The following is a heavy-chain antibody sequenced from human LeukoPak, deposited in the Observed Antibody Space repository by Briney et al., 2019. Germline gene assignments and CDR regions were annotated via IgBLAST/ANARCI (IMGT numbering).Heavy chain of an antibody. V-gene: IGHV1-8*01. CDR1: GYTFTSYD. Sequence: ASVKVSFKASGYTFTSYDINWVRPATGQGLEWMGWMNPNSGNTGYAQKFQGRATMTRNTSISTAYMELSSLRSEDTAVYYCARRHPDCSGGSCYWFDPWGQGTLVTVSS. D-gene: IGHD2-15*01. J-gene: IGHJ5*02. CDR3: ARRHPDCSGGSCYWFDP. CDR2: MNPNSGNT.